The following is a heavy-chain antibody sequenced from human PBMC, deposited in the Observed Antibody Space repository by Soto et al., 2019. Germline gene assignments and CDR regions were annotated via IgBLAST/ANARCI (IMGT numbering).Heavy chain of an antibody. CDR2: IIPIFGTA. Sequence: QVQLVQSGAEVKKPGSSVKVSCKASGGTFSSYAISWVRQAPGQGLEWMGGIIPIFGTANYAQKFQGRVTITADEATSTAYLGLSSLGSEDTAVYYCARGVSGYGAYGGPGCHFDNWGQGTLVTVS. J-gene: IGHJ4*02. CDR3: ARGVSGYGAYGGPGCHFDN. V-gene: IGHV1-69*12. CDR1: GGTFSSYA. D-gene: IGHD5-12*01.